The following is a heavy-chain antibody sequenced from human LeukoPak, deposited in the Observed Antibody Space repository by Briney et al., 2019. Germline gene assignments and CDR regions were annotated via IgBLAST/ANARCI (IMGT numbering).Heavy chain of an antibody. D-gene: IGHD6-13*01. CDR1: DGSFTSGSYY. CDR2: MYYSGTT. J-gene: IGHJ4*02. V-gene: IGHV4-39*07. CDR3: ARGSLSSSWYSPPIPFDY. Sequence: SETLSLTCTVSDGSFTSGSYYWGWIRQPPGKGLQWIATMYYSGTTIYTPSLKSRVTISVDTSKNQFSLKLSSVTAADTAVYYCARGSLSSSWYSPPIPFDYWGQGTLVTVSS.